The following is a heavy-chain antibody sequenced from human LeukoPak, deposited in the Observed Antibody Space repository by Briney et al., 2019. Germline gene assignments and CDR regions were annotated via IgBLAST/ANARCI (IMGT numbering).Heavy chain of an antibody. CDR3: ARLPSGSGYSFDY. V-gene: IGHV4-59*01. J-gene: IGHJ4*02. Sequence: SETLSLTCTVSGGSISSYYWSWIRQPPGKGLEWIGYIYYSGSTNYNPSLKSRVTTSVDTSKNQFSLKLSSVTAADTAVYYCARLPSGSGYSFDYWGQGTLVTVSS. D-gene: IGHD3-22*01. CDR2: IYYSGST. CDR1: GGSISSYY.